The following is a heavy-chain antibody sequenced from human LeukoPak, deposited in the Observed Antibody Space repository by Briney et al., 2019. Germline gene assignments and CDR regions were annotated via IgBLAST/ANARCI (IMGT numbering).Heavy chain of an antibody. D-gene: IGHD2-15*01. CDR1: GFTFSNAW. CDR2: IKSKTDGGTT. CDR3: TTGDIFFDY. J-gene: IGHJ4*02. Sequence: GGSLRLSCAASGFTFSNAWMSWVRQAPGKGLEWVGCIKSKTDGGTTDYAAPVKGRFTISRDDSKNTLYLQMNSLKTEDTAVYYCTTGDIFFDYWGQGTLVTVSS. V-gene: IGHV3-15*01.